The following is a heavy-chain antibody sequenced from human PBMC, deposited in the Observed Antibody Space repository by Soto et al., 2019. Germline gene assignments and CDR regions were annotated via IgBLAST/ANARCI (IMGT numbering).Heavy chain of an antibody. J-gene: IGHJ4*02. Sequence: GGSLRLSCAASGFTFSSYAMSWVRQAPGKGLEWVSAISGSGGSTYYADSVKGRFTISRDNSKNTLYLQMNSLRAEDTAVYYCAKDHSWLLRFLEWLPYFDYWGQGTLVTVSS. CDR2: ISGSGGST. V-gene: IGHV3-23*01. D-gene: IGHD3-3*01. CDR3: AKDHSWLLRFLEWLPYFDY. CDR1: GFTFSSYA.